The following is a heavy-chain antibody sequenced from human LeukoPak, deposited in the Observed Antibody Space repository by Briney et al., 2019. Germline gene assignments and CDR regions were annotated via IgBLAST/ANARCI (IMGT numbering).Heavy chain of an antibody. CDR2: ISWNSGSI. J-gene: IGHJ4*02. V-gene: IGHV3-9*03. CDR1: GFTFDDYA. D-gene: IGHD4-17*01. CDR3: AKGFYGDYVSGFDY. Sequence: GGPLRLSCAASGFTFDDYATQWVREAPEKGLEWVSGISWNSGSIGYADSVKGRFTISRDNAKNSLYLQMNSLRAEDMALYYCAKGFYGDYVSGFDYWGQGTLVTVSS.